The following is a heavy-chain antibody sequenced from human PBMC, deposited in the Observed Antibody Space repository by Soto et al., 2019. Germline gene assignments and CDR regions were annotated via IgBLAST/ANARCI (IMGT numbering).Heavy chain of an antibody. V-gene: IGHV3-7*03. CDR1: GFTFSSYW. CDR2: IKQDGSEK. Sequence: GGSLRLSCAASGFTFSSYWMSWFRQAPGKGLEWVANIKQDGSEKYSVDSVEGRFTISRDNAKNSLYLQMNSLRAEDTAIYYCAKIRLLTTVDYWGQGTLVTVSS. D-gene: IGHD4-17*01. CDR3: AKIRLLTTVDY. J-gene: IGHJ4*02.